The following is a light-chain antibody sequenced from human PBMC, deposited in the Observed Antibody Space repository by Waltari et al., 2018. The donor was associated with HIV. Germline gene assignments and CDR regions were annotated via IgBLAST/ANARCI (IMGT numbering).Light chain of an antibody. CDR1: SSNLGTNY. J-gene: IGLJ1*01. V-gene: IGLV1-47*01. CDR2: RDN. CDR3: AAWDDSLNGFYV. Sequence: QSVLTQPPSASATPGQRVTISCSGGSSNLGTNYVFWYQQLPGTAPKLLIFRDNERPSGVPDRFSGSRSGTSASLVISGLRSEDEAEYYCAAWDDSLNGFYVFGSGTRVTVL.